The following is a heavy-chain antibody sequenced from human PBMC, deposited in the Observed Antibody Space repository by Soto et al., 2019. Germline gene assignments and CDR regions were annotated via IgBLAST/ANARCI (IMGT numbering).Heavy chain of an antibody. CDR1: GGSIRSNGYS. CDR2: IYYSVNS. J-gene: IGHJ6*04. V-gene: IGHV4-30-4*01. Sequence: SEPLSLTCTVSGGSIRSNGYSWSWIHHPPGKGLEWIGYIYYSVNSCYNPSLKSRATISVDTSKNQFSLKLSSVTAADTAVYYCAKDAVLGLIRVYFRMEVWGDGTTVTVSA. D-gene: IGHD2-8*02. CDR3: AKDAVLGLIRVYFRMEV.